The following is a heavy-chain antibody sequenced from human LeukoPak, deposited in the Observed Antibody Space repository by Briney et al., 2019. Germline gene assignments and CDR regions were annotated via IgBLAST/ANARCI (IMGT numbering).Heavy chain of an antibody. J-gene: IGHJ5*02. CDR2: IYSGGST. CDR1: GFTVSSNY. D-gene: IGHD6-6*01. Sequence: GGSLRLSCAASGFTVSSNYMSWVRQAPGKGLEWVSVIYSGGSTYYADSVKGRFTISRDNSKNTLYLQMNSLRAEDTAVHYCARERIAAHNWFDPWGQGTLVTVSS. CDR3: ARERIAAHNWFDP. V-gene: IGHV3-53*01.